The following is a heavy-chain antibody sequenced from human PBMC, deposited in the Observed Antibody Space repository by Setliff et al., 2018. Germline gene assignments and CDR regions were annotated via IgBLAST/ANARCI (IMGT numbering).Heavy chain of an antibody. Sequence: PGGSLRLSCAASGFTFTNYIIHWVRQAPGKGLEWGAVMSLDETNKYYADSVRGRFTISRDNSKNTLYPQMNSLRAEDTAVYYCAKVSSRGSSWYDPEYYFDYWGQGTLVTVSS. CDR2: MSLDETNK. CDR1: GFTFTNYI. D-gene: IGHD6-13*01. J-gene: IGHJ4*02. CDR3: AKVSSRGSSWYDPEYYFDY. V-gene: IGHV3-30-3*01.